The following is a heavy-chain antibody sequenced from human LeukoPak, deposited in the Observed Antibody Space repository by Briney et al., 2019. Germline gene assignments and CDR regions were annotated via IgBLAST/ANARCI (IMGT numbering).Heavy chain of an antibody. Sequence: XFYYSGRTNYNPSLKSRVTISVDTSKNQFSLKLSSVTAADTAVYYCARDHSGSYNIAEYFQHWGQGTLVTVSS. CDR2: FYYSGRT. CDR3: ARDHSGSYNIAEYFQH. D-gene: IGHD1-26*01. V-gene: IGHV4-59*01. J-gene: IGHJ1*01.